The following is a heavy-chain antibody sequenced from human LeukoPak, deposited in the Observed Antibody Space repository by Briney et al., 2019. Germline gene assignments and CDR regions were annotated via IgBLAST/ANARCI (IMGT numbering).Heavy chain of an antibody. CDR1: GGSIRSSYYY. D-gene: IGHD2-15*01. V-gene: IGHV4-61*05. CDR2: IYYSGST. J-gene: IGHJ4*02. Sequence: PSETLSLTCTVSGGSIRSSYYYWGWIRQPPGKGLEWIGYIYYSGSTNYNPSLKSRVTISIDTSKNQFSLKLSSVTAADTAVYYCATHPPKLCTGGSCSDYWGQGTLVTVSS. CDR3: ATHPPKLCTGGSCSDY.